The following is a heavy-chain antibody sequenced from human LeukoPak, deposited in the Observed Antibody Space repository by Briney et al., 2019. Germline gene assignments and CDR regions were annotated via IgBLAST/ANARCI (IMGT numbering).Heavy chain of an antibody. CDR1: GYTFTSYG. Sequence: ASVKVSCKASGYTFTSYGISWVRQAPGQGLEWMGWISAYNGNTNYAQKLQGRVTTTTDTSTSTAYMELRSLRSDDTAVYYCARDGREAYDFWSGYQYYFDYWGQGTLVTVSS. V-gene: IGHV1-18*01. CDR3: ARDGREAYDFWSGYQYYFDY. J-gene: IGHJ4*02. CDR2: ISAYNGNT. D-gene: IGHD3-3*01.